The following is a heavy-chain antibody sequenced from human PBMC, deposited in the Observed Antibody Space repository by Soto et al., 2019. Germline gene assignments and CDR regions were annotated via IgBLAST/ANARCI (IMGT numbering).Heavy chain of an antibody. V-gene: IGHV1-46*03. CDR3: ARSSSGWWTPYDY. CDR1: GYTFTSYY. J-gene: IGHJ4*02. Sequence: QVQLVQSGAEVKKPGASVKVSCKASGYTFTSYYLHWVRQAPGQGLEWMGILNPSTGDTNYVQKFQGRVTRTRDTSTSTVYMDLSSLTSEDTAVYYCARSSSGWWTPYDYWGQGSLVTVSS. CDR2: LNPSTGDT. D-gene: IGHD2-8*02.